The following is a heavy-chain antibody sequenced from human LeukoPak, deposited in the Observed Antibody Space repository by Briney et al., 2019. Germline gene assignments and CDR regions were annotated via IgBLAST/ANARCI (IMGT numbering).Heavy chain of an antibody. V-gene: IGHV3-21*04. J-gene: IGHJ4*02. CDR2: ISSSSSYI. D-gene: IGHD3-10*01. Sequence: PGGSLRLSCAASGFTFSSYSMNWVRQAPGKGLEWVSSISSSSSYIYYGDSVKGRFTISRDNAKNSLYLQMNSLRAEDTAVYFCARGGVDYYGSGTYYLMYYFDYWGQGALVTVSS. CDR3: ARGGVDYYGSGTYYLMYYFDY. CDR1: GFTFSSYS.